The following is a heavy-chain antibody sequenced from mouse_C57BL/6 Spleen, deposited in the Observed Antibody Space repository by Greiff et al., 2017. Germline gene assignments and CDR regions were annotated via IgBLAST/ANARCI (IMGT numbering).Heavy chain of an antibody. CDR1: GYAFSSYW. J-gene: IGHJ2*01. V-gene: IGHV1-80*01. Sequence: VQLQQSGAELVKPGASVKISCKASGYAFSSYWMNWVKQRPGKGLEWIGQIYPGDGDTNYNGKFKGKAKLTADKSSSTAYMQLSSLTSEDSAVYFCARGDYDYDASYYFDYWGQGTTLTVSS. D-gene: IGHD2-4*01. CDR3: ARGDYDYDASYYFDY. CDR2: IYPGDGDT.